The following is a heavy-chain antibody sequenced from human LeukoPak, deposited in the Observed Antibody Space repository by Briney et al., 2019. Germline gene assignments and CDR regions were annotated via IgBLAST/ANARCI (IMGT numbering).Heavy chain of an antibody. CDR1: GGSISSYY. V-gene: IGHV4-59*01. CDR2: IYYSGST. CDR3: ARFGWFGEHIDY. Sequence: PSETLSLTCTVSGGSISSYYWSWIRQPPGKGLEWIGYIYYSGSTNYNPSLKSRVTISVDTSKNQFSLKLSSVTAADTAVYCCARFGWFGEHIDYWGQGTLVTVSS. D-gene: IGHD3-10*01. J-gene: IGHJ4*02.